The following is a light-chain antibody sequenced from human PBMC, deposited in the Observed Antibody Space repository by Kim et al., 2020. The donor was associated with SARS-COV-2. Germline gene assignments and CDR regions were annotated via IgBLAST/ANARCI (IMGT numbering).Light chain of an antibody. CDR2: VNSDGSH. CDR1: SGHSTNA. J-gene: IGLJ3*02. V-gene: IGLV4-69*01. CDR3: QTWGTGIWV. Sequence: ASVKLPCTLTSGHSTNAIAWHQQQPEKGPRYLMKVNSDGSHNKGDGIPDRFSGSSSGAERYLTISSLQSEDEAYYYCQTWGTGIWVFGGGTQLTVL.